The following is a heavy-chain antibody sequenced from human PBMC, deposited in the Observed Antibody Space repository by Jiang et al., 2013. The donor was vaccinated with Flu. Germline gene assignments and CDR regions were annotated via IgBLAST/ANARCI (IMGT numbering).Heavy chain of an antibody. CDR3: ARSYTSSYFYDS. V-gene: IGHV2-5*01. Sequence: KPTQTLTLTCTFSGFSLSTSGVGVGWIRQPPGKALEWLAVVFWNNDKRYTPSLKTRLTITKDTSENQVVLIMTDMDPVDTATYYCARSYTSSYFYDSWGHGTLVAVSS. CDR1: GFSLSTSGVG. D-gene: IGHD6-13*01. CDR2: VFWNNDK. J-gene: IGHJ5*01.